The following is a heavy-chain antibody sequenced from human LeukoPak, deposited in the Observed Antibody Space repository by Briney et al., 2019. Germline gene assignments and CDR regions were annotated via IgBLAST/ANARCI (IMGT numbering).Heavy chain of an antibody. CDR2: INNDGGVK. D-gene: IGHD3-10*01. Sequence: GGSLRLSCIASGFTFSDSRMSWVRQAPGKGLEWVADINNDGGVKDYVDSVKGRFTISRDNAKNSLYLQMNSLRAEDTAVYYCASYTMVRGVVPGWGQGTLVTVSS. CDR3: ASYTMVRGVVPG. CDR1: GFTFSDSR. J-gene: IGHJ4*02. V-gene: IGHV3-7*01.